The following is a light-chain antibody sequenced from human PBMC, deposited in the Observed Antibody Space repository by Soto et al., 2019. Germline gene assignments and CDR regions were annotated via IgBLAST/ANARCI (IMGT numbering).Light chain of an antibody. CDR2: DTT. CDR1: TGTVTSGHY. V-gene: IGLV7-46*01. CDR3: LLSYSGVWV. Sequence: QAVVTQEPSLTVSPGGTVTLTCDSSTGTVTSGHYPYWFQQKPGQAPRTLIFDTTNKQSWTPARFSGSLLGGKPALTLSGAQPEDEADYYCLLSYSGVWVFGGGTQLTVL. J-gene: IGLJ3*02.